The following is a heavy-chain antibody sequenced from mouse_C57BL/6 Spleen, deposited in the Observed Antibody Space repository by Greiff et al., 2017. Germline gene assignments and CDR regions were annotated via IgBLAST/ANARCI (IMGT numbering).Heavy chain of an antibody. CDR3: ARSWFYAMDY. Sequence: QVQLQQPGAELVKPGASVKLSCKASGYTFTSYWMHWVKQRPGQGLEWIGMIHPNSGSTNYNEKFKSKATLTVDKSSSTAYMQLSRLTSEDSAVYYCARSWFYAMDYWGQGTSVTVSS. V-gene: IGHV1-64*01. CDR1: GYTFTSYW. D-gene: IGHD2-2*01. CDR2: IHPNSGST. J-gene: IGHJ4*01.